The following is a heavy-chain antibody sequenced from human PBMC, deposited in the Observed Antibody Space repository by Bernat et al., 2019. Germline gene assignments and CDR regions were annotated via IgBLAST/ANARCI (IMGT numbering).Heavy chain of an antibody. Sequence: QVQLVESGGGVVQPGRSLRLSCAASGFTFSSYAMPWVRQAPGKGLEWVAVISYDGSNKYYADSVKGRFTISRDNSKNTLYLQMNSLRAEDTAVYYCARDPLKLVYSYGYGVLDYWGQGTLVTVSS. CDR1: GFTFSSYA. J-gene: IGHJ4*02. V-gene: IGHV3-30-3*01. CDR2: ISYDGSNK. CDR3: ARDPLKLVYSYGYGVLDY. D-gene: IGHD5-18*01.